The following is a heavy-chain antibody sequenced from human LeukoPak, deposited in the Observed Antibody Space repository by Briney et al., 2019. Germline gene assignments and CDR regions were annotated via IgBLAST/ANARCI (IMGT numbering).Heavy chain of an antibody. Sequence: SETLSLTCTVSGGSVTSGGYYWSWIRQPPGKGLEWIGCIYPSGSTKYNPSLKSRVTISGDTSKNQFSLELSSVTAADTAVYYCARDRSGWYEPGFDYWGQGTLVTVSS. CDR2: IYPSGST. CDR1: GGSVTSGGYY. V-gene: IGHV4-61*08. J-gene: IGHJ4*02. CDR3: ARDRSGWYEPGFDY. D-gene: IGHD6-19*01.